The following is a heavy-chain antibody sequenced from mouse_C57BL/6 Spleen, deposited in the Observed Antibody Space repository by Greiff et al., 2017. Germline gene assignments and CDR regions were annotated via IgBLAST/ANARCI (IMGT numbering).Heavy chain of an antibody. CDR1: GYAFTNYL. CDR3: ARSGGSSYPFAY. J-gene: IGHJ3*01. CDR2: INPGSGGT. Sequence: QVQLQQSGAELVRPGTSVKVSCKASGYAFTNYLIEWVKQRPGQGLEWIGVINPGSGGTNYNEKFKGKATLTADKSSSTAYMQLSSLTSEDSAVYFCARSGGSSYPFAYWGQGTLVTVSA. D-gene: IGHD1-1*01. V-gene: IGHV1-54*01.